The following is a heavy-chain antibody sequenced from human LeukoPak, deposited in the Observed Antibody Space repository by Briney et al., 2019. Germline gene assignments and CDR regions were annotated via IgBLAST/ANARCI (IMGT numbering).Heavy chain of an antibody. J-gene: IGHJ4*02. CDR3: ARDSDYSNYSLDY. V-gene: IGHV1-2*02. CDR2: INPNSGGT. Sequence: ASVKVSCKASGYTFTGYYMHWARQAPGQGLEWMGWINPNSGGTNYAQKFQGRVTMTRDTSISTAYMELSRLRSDDTAVYYCARDSDYSNYSLDYWGQGTLVTVSS. D-gene: IGHD4-11*01. CDR1: GYTFTGYY.